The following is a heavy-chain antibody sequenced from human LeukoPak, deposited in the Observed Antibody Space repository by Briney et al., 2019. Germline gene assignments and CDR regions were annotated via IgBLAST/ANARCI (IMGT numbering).Heavy chain of an antibody. V-gene: IGHV4-39*01. CDR2: IYYSGSA. J-gene: IGHJ4*02. D-gene: IGHD2-2*01. CDR3: ARGGSGYINPRYCSSTSCYGDLDY. Sequence: SETLSLTCTVSGGSISSSSYYWGWIRQPPGKGLEWIGSIYYSGSAYHNPSLKSRVTISVDTSKKQFSLKLSSVTAADTAVYYCARGGSGYINPRYCSSTSCYGDLDYWGQGTLVTVSS. CDR1: GGSISSSSYY.